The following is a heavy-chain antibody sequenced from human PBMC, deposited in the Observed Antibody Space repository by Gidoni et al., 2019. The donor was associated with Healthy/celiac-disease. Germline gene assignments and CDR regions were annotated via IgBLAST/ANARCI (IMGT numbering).Heavy chain of an antibody. CDR2: INHSGST. D-gene: IGHD3-10*01. J-gene: IGHJ5*02. V-gene: IGHV4-34*01. CDR1: GGSFSGYY. CDR3: ARGMVQGSNWFDP. Sequence: QVQLQQWGAGLLKPSETLSLTCAVYGGSFSGYYWSWIRQPPGKGLEWIGEINHSGSTNYNPSLKSRVTISVDTSKNQFSLKLSSVTAADTAVYYCARGMVQGSNWFDPWGQGTLVTVSS.